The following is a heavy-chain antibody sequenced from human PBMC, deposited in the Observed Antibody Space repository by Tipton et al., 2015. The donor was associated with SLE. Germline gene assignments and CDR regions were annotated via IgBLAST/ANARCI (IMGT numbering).Heavy chain of an antibody. Sequence: TLSLTCNVSVYSISSSHWWGWIRQPPGKGLEWIGSIFYSGITYYNPSLKSRVVISVDTSENEVSLKLTSVTGADTALYYCARGSLVLPTVAGDVDAFDIWGQGTAVIVSS. V-gene: IGHV4-28*03. J-gene: IGHJ3*02. D-gene: IGHD4-23*01. CDR3: ARGSLVLPTVAGDVDAFDI. CDR2: IFYSGIT. CDR1: VYSISSSHW.